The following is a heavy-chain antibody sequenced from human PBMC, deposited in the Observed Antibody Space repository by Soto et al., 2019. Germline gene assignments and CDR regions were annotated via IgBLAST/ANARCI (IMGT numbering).Heavy chain of an antibody. CDR3: ATRAEYYDFWSGYYGA. V-gene: IGHV5-51*01. CDR2: IYPSDSDT. D-gene: IGHD3-3*01. J-gene: IGHJ5*02. Sequence: GESLKISCKGSGYSFSTSWIGWVRQMSGKGLEWMGTIYPSDSDTRYSPSFQGQVIISADKSTSTAYLQWRSLKASDTAMHYCATRAEYYDFWSGYYGAWGQGTLVTVSS. CDR1: GYSFSTSW.